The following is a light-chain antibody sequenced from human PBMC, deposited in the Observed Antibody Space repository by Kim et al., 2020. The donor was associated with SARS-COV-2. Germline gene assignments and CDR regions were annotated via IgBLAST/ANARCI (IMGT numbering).Light chain of an antibody. CDR2: ATS. J-gene: IGKJ1*01. CDR3: QQSYSNPRT. CDR1: QTISKY. V-gene: IGKV1-39*01. Sequence: ASVGDRVTITCRASQTISKYFNWYQQKPGKAPKLLIYATSTLQSGVPSRFSGSGSGTLFTLTITSLQPDDVATYYCQQSYSNPRTFGQGTKVDIK.